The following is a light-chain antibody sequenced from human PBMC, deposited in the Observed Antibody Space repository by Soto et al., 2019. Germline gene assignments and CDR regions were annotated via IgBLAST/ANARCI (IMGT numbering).Light chain of an antibody. CDR2: GAS. V-gene: IGKV3-20*01. CDR3: QQYGISPWT. Sequence: EIALTQSPGTLSLSPGERASLSCRASHSVSTSLAWYQQKVRQAPRLLIYGASTRAAGIPDRFSGSGSGTDFTLTITRLEPEDFAVYYCQQYGISPWTFGQGTKVEIK. J-gene: IGKJ1*01. CDR1: HSVSTS.